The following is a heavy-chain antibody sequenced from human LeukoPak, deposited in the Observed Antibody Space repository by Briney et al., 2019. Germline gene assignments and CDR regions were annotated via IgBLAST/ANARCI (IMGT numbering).Heavy chain of an antibody. J-gene: IGHJ4*02. Sequence: SEXXXXTCTVSGGSISSSSYYWGWIRQPPGKGLEWIGSIYYSGSTYYNPSLKSRVTISVDTSKNQFSLKLSSVTAADTAVYYCARIERGYFDYWGQGTLVTVSS. CDR3: ARIERGYFDY. CDR2: IYYSGST. V-gene: IGHV4-39*01. CDR1: GGSISSSSYY. D-gene: IGHD3-10*01.